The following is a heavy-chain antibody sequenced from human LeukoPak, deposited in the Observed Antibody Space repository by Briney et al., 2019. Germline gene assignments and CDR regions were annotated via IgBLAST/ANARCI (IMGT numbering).Heavy chain of an antibody. CDR2: INPSFNPGVDVT. CDR1: GYTFSSYH. J-gene: IGHJ6*02. V-gene: IGHV1-46*01. CDR3: ARAMSHRIAAAGTPTYGMDV. D-gene: IGHD6-13*01. Sequence: GASVKVSCKASGYTFSSYHIHWVRQAPGQGLEWMGRINPSFNPGVDVTSYAQKFQGRVTMTRDTSTSTDYMELSSLRSEDTAVYYCARAMSHRIAAAGTPTYGMDVWGQGTTVTVSS.